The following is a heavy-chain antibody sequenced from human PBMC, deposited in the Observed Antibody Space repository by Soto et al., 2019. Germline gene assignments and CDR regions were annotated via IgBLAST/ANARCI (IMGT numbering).Heavy chain of an antibody. D-gene: IGHD3-10*01. V-gene: IGHV3-9*01. Sequence: EVQLVESGGGLAQTGTSLRLSCAASGFSFDDYAMHWVRQGPGKGLEWVSGISYNSANTGNADSVKGRFTISRDNAKKSLYLEMNSLRPEDTALYYCAKAAGRNYYGSLGYMDVWGKGTMVTVSS. CDR2: ISYNSANT. CDR1: GFSFDDYA. J-gene: IGHJ6*03. CDR3: AKAAGRNYYGSLGYMDV.